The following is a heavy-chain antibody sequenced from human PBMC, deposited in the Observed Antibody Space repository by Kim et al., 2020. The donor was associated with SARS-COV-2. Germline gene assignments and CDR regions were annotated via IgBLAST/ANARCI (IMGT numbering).Heavy chain of an antibody. Sequence: GGSLRLSCAASGFTFSSYGMHWVRQAPGKGLEWVAVISYDGSKKYYAASVKGRFTISRDNSKNTLYLQMNSLRAEDTAVYYCARDHYYGMDVWGQGTTVTVSS. CDR3: ARDHYYGMDV. CDR2: ISYDGSKK. V-gene: IGHV3-33*05. CDR1: GFTFSSYG. J-gene: IGHJ6*02.